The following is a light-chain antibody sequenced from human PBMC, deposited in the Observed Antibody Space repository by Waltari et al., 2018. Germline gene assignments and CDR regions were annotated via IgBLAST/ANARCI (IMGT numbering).Light chain of an antibody. CDR3: CSYAGSYTYV. CDR2: DVS. V-gene: IGLV2-11*01. Sequence: QSALTQPRSVSGSPGQSVTISCTGTSSDVGGYNYVSWYQQHPGKAPKRMIYDVSKPPSGVPDRFSGSKSGSPASLTISGLQAEDEADYYCCSYAGSYTYVFGTGTKVTVL. J-gene: IGLJ1*01. CDR1: SSDVGGYNY.